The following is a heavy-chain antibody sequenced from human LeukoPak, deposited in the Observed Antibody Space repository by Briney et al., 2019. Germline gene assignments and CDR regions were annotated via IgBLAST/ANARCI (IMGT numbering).Heavy chain of an antibody. Sequence: ASVKVSCKASGYTFTGYYMHWVRQAPGQGLEWMGWINPNSGGTNYAQKFQGRVTITRNTSISTAYMELSSLRSEDTAVYYCAREQIAVAGTQQNWGQGTLVTVSS. CDR3: AREQIAVAGTQQN. CDR2: INPNSGGT. J-gene: IGHJ4*02. CDR1: GYTFTGYY. V-gene: IGHV1-2*02. D-gene: IGHD6-19*01.